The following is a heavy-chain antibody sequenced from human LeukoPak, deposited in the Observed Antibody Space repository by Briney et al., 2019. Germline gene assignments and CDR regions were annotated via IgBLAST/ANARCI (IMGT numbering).Heavy chain of an antibody. CDR2: MSPNSGNT. D-gene: IGHD6-13*01. V-gene: IGHV1-8*01. Sequence: ASVKVSCKASGYTFTSYDINWVRQATGQGLEWMGWMSPNSGNTGYAQKFQGRVTMTRNTSISTAYMELSSLRSEDTAVYYCARGGGSTWTQRGYFQHWGQGTLVTVSS. CDR1: GYTFTSYD. CDR3: ARGGGSTWTQRGYFQH. J-gene: IGHJ1*01.